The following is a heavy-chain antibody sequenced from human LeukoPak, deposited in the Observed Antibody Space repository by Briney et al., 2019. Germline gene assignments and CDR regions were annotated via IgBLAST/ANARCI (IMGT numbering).Heavy chain of an antibody. D-gene: IGHD6-13*01. J-gene: IGHJ3*02. CDR1: GGSISSSSYY. Sequence: SETLSLTCTVSGGSISSSSYYWGWIRQPPGKGLEWIGSIYYSGSTYYNPSLKSRVTISVDTSKNQFSLKLSSVTAADTAVYYCARGGSSWHDAFDIWGQGTMVTVSS. V-gene: IGHV4-39*07. CDR3: ARGGSSWHDAFDI. CDR2: IYYSGST.